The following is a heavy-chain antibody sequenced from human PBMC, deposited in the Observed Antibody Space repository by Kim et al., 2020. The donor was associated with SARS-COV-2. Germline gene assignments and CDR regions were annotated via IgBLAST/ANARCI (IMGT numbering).Heavy chain of an antibody. CDR2: VGAEDGET. CDR1: GYTLTELS. J-gene: IGHJ6*02. Sequence: ASVKVSCKVSGYTLTELSMHWVRQAPWTGREWMGRVGAEDGETIYAQKFQGRVTMTEDTSTDTAYMELSSLRSEDTAVYYCATAPGVVGATLSDYYYYGMDVWGQGTTVTVSS. D-gene: IGHD1-26*01. V-gene: IGHV1-24*01. CDR3: ATAPGVVGATLSDYYYYGMDV.